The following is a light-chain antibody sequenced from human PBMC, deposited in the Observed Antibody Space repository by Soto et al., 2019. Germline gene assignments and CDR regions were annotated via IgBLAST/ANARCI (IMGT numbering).Light chain of an antibody. CDR3: QQYYNYPLT. J-gene: IGKJ5*01. V-gene: IGKV1-8*01. Sequence: AIRMTQSPSSLSASTGDRVTITCRASQCISSYLAWYQQKPGKAPKLLIYAASTLQSGVPSRFSGSGSGTDFTLTISCLQSEDFATYYCQQYYNYPLTFGQGTRLEIK. CDR1: QCISSY. CDR2: AAS.